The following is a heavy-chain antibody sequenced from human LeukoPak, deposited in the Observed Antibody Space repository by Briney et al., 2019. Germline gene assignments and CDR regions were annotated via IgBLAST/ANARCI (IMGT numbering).Heavy chain of an antibody. D-gene: IGHD4-23*01. Sequence: SQTLSLTCTVSGGSISSGGYYWSWIRQHPGKGLEWIGYIYYSGSAYYNSSLKSRVTISVDTSKNQFSLKLSSVTAADTAVYFCARVGSKMVTHVFDIWGQGTMVTVSS. CDR3: ARVGSKMVTHVFDI. J-gene: IGHJ3*02. CDR2: IYYSGSA. V-gene: IGHV4-31*03. CDR1: GGSISSGGYY.